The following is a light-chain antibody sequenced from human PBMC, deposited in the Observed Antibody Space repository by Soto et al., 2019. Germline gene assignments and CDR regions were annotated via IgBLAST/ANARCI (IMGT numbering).Light chain of an antibody. Sequence: ETVLTQSPATLSLSPGERATLSCRASQTIRSNYLAWYRQTPGQAPRLLIYGASNRATGIADRFSGSGSGTDFTLIITRPEPEDFALYYCQQYGSSPWTFRQGTKLEIK. CDR1: QTIRSNY. CDR2: GAS. J-gene: IGKJ1*01. CDR3: QQYGSSPWT. V-gene: IGKV3-20*01.